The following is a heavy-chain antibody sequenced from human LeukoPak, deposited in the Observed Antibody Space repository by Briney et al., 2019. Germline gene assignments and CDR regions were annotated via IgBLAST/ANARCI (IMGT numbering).Heavy chain of an antibody. Sequence: GGSLRLSCAASGFIFRNYAMSWVRQAPGKGLEWVSAITGSGDTTYYADSVKGRFTIYRDNSKNTLYVEMNTLRVEDTAIYYCAKWGDYDILTGYYVPDFWGQGTLVTVSS. CDR3: AKWGDYDILTGYYVPDF. CDR2: ITGSGDTT. CDR1: GFIFRNYA. V-gene: IGHV3-23*01. D-gene: IGHD3-9*01. J-gene: IGHJ4*02.